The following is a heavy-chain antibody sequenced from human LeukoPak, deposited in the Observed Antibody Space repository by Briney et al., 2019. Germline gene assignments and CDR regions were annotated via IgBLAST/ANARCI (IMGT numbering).Heavy chain of an antibody. J-gene: IGHJ4*02. V-gene: IGHV3-9*01. D-gene: IGHD6-13*01. CDR2: ISWNSGNI. CDR3: AKGTDNSSWYPFDH. CDR1: GFTFVDYV. Sequence: GGSLRLSCAASGFTFVDYVMHGVRQVPGKGLEWVAGISWNSGNIDYADSMKGRFTICRDNAKDSLYLQMNSLRAEDTALYYCAKGTDNSSWYPFDHLGQGTLVTVSS.